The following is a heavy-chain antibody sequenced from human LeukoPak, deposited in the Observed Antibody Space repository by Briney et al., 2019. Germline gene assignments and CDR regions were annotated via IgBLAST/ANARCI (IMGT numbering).Heavy chain of an antibody. J-gene: IGHJ6*02. CDR2: ITSSSYM. CDR3: AKDPPSDYYYYGMDV. Sequence: GGSLRLSCAASGFIFTNYNLNWVRLAPGKGLEWISSITSSSYMFYSDSVKGRFTISRDNTKNSLYLQMNGLRAEDTAVYYCAKDPPSDYYYYGMDVWGQGTTVTVSS. CDR1: GFIFTNYN. V-gene: IGHV3-21*01.